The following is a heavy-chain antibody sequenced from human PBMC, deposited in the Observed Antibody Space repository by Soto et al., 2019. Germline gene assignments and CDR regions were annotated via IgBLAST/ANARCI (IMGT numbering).Heavy chain of an antibody. CDR2: IYYSGST. V-gene: IGHV4-31*03. CDR1: GGSISSGGYY. J-gene: IGHJ5*02. CDR3: ARGGEYGSGSYYNAVFLIDP. D-gene: IGHD3-10*01. Sequence: SETLSLTCTVSGGSISSGGYYWSWIRQHPGKGLEWIGYIYYSGSTYYNPSLKSRVTISVDTSKNQFSLKLSSVTAADTAVYYCARGGEYGSGSYYNAVFLIDPWGQGTLVTVSS.